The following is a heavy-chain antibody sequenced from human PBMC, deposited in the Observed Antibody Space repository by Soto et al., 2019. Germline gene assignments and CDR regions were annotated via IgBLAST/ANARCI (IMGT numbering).Heavy chain of an antibody. D-gene: IGHD3-10*01. Sequence: ETLSLTCAVSGGSISSSNWWSWVRQPPGKGLEWIGEIYHSGSTNYNPSLKSRVTISVDKSKNQFSLKLSSVTAADTAVYYCARVYYYGSGSYYKTGYYYGMDVWGQGTTVTVSS. CDR3: ARVYYYGSGSYYKTGYYYGMDV. CDR2: IYHSGST. J-gene: IGHJ6*02. V-gene: IGHV4-4*02. CDR1: GGSISSSNW.